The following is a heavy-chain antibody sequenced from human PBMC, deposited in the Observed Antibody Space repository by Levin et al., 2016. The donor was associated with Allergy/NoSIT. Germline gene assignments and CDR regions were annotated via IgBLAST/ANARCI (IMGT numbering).Heavy chain of an antibody. CDR3: VRSGYAGYDIFDT. Sequence: SETLSLTCTVSGGSIRSGSYYWTWIRQPAGKAPEWIGRVYIRGGTNFHPSLESRVTMSADTSKNQFSLDLTSVTAADTAVYYCVRSGYAGYDIFDTWGQGILVTVSS. CDR1: GGSIRSGSYY. V-gene: IGHV4-61*02. J-gene: IGHJ4*02. CDR2: VYIRGGT. D-gene: IGHD5-12*01.